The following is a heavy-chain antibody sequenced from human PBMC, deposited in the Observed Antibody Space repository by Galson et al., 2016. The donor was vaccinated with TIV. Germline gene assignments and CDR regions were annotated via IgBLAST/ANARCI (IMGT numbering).Heavy chain of an antibody. Sequence: LRLSCAASGFTFSSFAMSWVRQAPGKALEWVSGISGSGGTTFYADSVKGRFSISRDNSKNTVYLQMNSLKASDTAMYYCARQGYRYDSWGAGGVFDYWGRGTLIIVSS. CDR2: ISGSGGTT. CDR1: GFTFSSFA. J-gene: IGHJ2*01. D-gene: IGHD5-18*01. V-gene: IGHV3-23*01. CDR3: ARQGYRYDSWGAGGVFDY.